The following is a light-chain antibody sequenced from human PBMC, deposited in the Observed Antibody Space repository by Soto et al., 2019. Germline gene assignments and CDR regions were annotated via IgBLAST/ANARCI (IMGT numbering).Light chain of an antibody. CDR3: LQDYTYPWT. J-gene: IGKJ1*01. CDR1: QSLLHSNGYNY. Sequence: TQSPLSLPVTPGEPASISCRSSQSLLHSNGYNYLNWYQQKPGKAPRLLISAASILQSGVPSRFSGSGSGTDFTLTISSLQPEDVASYYCLQDYTYPWTFGQGTKVDIK. CDR2: AAS. V-gene: IGKV1-6*02.